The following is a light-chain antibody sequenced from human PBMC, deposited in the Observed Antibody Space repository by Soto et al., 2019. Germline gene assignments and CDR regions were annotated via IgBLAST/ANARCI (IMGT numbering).Light chain of an antibody. Sequence: DIQMTQSPSSLSASVGDRVTITCRASQSIRNYLNWYQQKPGTAPKLLIYAASSLQSGVPSRFSGSGSGTDFTLTISSLQPEDFATYYCQQSYSTPLFTFGPGTKVDIK. V-gene: IGKV1-39*01. CDR2: AAS. CDR1: QSIRNY. CDR3: QQSYSTPLFT. J-gene: IGKJ3*01.